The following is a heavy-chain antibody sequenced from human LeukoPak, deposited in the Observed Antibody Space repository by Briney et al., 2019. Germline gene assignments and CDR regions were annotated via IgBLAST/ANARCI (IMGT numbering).Heavy chain of an antibody. CDR1: GFTFSSYS. Sequence: GGSLRLSCAASGFTFSSYSMNWVRQAPGKGLEWVSSISSSSSYIYYADSVKGRFTISRDNAKNSLYLQMNSLRSDDTAVYYCARGEVSSSWGRFDPWGQGTLVTVSS. CDR2: ISSSSSYI. D-gene: IGHD6-13*01. CDR3: ARGEVSSSWGRFDP. J-gene: IGHJ5*02. V-gene: IGHV3-21*04.